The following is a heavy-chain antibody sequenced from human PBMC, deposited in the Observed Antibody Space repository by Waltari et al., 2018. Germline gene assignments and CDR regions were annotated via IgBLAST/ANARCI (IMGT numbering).Heavy chain of an antibody. D-gene: IGHD3-10*01. Sequence: EVQLVESGGGLVQPGGSLRLSCATSGSTVRDHYLEWVRQAPGKGLEWVGRSKNRRNGYNTEYAASVKGRFTISRDDSKNSVFLQMNSLKTEDTAVYFCVRWEEGAGRDWGQGTLVTVSS. V-gene: IGHV3-72*01. J-gene: IGHJ4*02. CDR2: SKNRRNGYNT. CDR1: GSTVRDHY. CDR3: VRWEEGAGRD.